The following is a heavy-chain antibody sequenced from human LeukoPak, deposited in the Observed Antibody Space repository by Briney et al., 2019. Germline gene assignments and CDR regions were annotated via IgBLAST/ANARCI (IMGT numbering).Heavy chain of an antibody. D-gene: IGHD6-13*01. CDR2: INWNGGST. CDR3: ARGRPAAGQSFFDY. Sequence: GGSLRLSCAASGFTFDDYGMSWVRQAPGKGLEWVSGINWNGGSTGYADSVKGRFTISRDNAKNSLYLQMNSLRAEDTAVYYCARGRPAAGQSFFDYWGQGTTVTVSS. J-gene: IGHJ4*03. V-gene: IGHV3-20*04. CDR1: GFTFDDYG.